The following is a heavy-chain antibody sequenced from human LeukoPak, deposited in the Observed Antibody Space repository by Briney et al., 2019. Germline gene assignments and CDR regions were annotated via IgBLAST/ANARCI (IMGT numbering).Heavy chain of an antibody. V-gene: IGHV4-59*01. CDR2: IYYSGST. CDR3: ARWNNYDILTGYQNYLDY. D-gene: IGHD3-9*01. Sequence: PSETLSLTCTVSGGSISSYYWSWIRQPPGKGLEWIGYIYYSGSTNYNPSLKSRVTISVDTSKNQFSLKLSSVTAADTAVYYCARWNNYDILTGYQNYLDYWGQGTLVTVSS. CDR1: GGSISSYY. J-gene: IGHJ4*02.